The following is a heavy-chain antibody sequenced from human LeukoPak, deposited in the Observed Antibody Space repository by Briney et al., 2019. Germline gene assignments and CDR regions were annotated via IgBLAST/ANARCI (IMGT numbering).Heavy chain of an antibody. CDR1: GFTFSSYW. CDR3: ARRFGSGSSLPFDY. V-gene: IGHV3-74*01. J-gene: IGHJ4*02. Sequence: PGGSLRLSCAASGFTFSSYWMHWVRQAPGKGLVWVSRIESDGSSTSYADSVKGRFTISRDNAKNTLSLQMSSLRAEDTAVYYCARRFGSGSSLPFDYWGQGTLVTVSS. CDR2: IESDGSST. D-gene: IGHD3-10*01.